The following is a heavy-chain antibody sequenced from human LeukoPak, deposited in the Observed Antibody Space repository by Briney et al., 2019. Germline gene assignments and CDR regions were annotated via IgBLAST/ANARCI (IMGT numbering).Heavy chain of an antibody. J-gene: IGHJ3*02. CDR2: IYYSGST. D-gene: IGHD3-10*01. CDR3: ERDFVGRGVGHDAFVI. Sequence: SETLSLTCTVSGDSISGYSWSWIRQPPGKGLEWIGYIYYSGSTNYNPSLKSRVTISVDMSKNQFSLRLSSVTAADPAVYYWERDFVGRGVGHDAFVIWGQGTMVTISS. CDR1: GDSISGYS. V-gene: IGHV4-59*01.